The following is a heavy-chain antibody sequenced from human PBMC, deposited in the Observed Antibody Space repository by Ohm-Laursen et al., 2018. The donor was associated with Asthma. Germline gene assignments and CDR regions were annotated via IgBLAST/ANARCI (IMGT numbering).Heavy chain of an antibody. V-gene: IGHV3-30*18. CDR2: ISYDGSNK. J-gene: IGHJ6*02. Sequence: SLRLSCAASGYTFSRYSIHWVRQAPGKGLEWVAVISYDGSNKYYADSVKGRFTISRDNSKNTLYLQMNSLRAEDTAVYYCAKADSGITGTTGYYYYGMDVWGQGTTVTVSS. CDR1: GYTFSRYS. CDR3: AKADSGITGTTGYYYYGMDV. D-gene: IGHD1-7*01.